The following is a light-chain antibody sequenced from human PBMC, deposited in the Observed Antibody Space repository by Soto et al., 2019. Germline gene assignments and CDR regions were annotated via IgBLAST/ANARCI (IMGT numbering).Light chain of an antibody. CDR3: SSYTSDNTYV. Sequence: QSALTQPASVSGSPGQSITISCSGTSSDVGAYNYVSWYQQHPGKAPRVMIYDVSNRPSGVSNRFSGSKSGNTATLTISGLQAEVEAGYYCSSYTSDNTYVFATGTKVTVL. CDR2: DVS. V-gene: IGLV2-14*01. CDR1: SSDVGAYNY. J-gene: IGLJ1*01.